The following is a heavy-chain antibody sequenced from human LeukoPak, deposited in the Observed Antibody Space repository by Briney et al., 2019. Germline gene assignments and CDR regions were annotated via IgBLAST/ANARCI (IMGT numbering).Heavy chain of an antibody. CDR3: VRFGEFALDY. J-gene: IGHJ4*02. Sequence: GGSLRLSCAVSGFTFGNHWMHWVRQAPGKGLVWVSRVNSDGSSTRYADSVKGRFTISRDNAKNTLYLQMNSLRAEDTAVYYCVRFGEFALDYWGQGTVVTVSS. D-gene: IGHD3-10*01. V-gene: IGHV3-74*01. CDR1: GFTFGNHW. CDR2: VNSDGSST.